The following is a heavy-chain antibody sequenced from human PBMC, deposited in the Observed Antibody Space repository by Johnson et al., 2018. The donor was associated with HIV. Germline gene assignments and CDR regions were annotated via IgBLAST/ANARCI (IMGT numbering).Heavy chain of an antibody. D-gene: IGHD6-13*01. CDR3: AKGYIAAAGDGWDAFDI. CDR2: FYSDSNT. J-gene: IGHJ3*02. V-gene: IGHV3-66*01. Sequence: VQLVESGGGLVQPGGSLRLSCAASGFTVSSNYMSWVRQAPGKGLEWVSVFYSDSNTYSSDSVKGRFTISRDNSKNTLYLQMNSLRAEDTAVYYCAKGYIAAAGDGWDAFDIWGQGTMVTVSP. CDR1: GFTVSSNY.